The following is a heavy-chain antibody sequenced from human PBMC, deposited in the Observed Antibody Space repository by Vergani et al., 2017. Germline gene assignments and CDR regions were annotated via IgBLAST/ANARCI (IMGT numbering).Heavy chain of an antibody. CDR1: GGSLSSYY. CDR2: ISFSGST. V-gene: IGHV4-59*01. CDR3: ARETCLHWYFDL. Sequence: QVQLQESGPGLVKPSGTLSLTCTVSGGSLSSYYWSWIRQPPGKGLEWIGYISFSGSTNYNPSLKSRVTISVDTSKNQFSLKLSSVTAADTAVYFCARETCLHWYFDLWGRGTLVTVSS. J-gene: IGHJ2*01.